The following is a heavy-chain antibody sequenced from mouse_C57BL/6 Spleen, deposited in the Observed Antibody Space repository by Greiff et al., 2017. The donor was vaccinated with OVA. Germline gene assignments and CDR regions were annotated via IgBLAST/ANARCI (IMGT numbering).Heavy chain of an antibody. CDR1: GYTFTSYG. D-gene: IGHD3-3*01. V-gene: IGHV1-58*01. CDR3: ARGDPCCCAMDY. Sequence: EVQLQQSGAELVRPGASVKMSCKTSGYTFTSYGIHWVKQRPGQGLEWIGYIYLGNGYTEYNEKFKGKATLTSDTSSSTAYMQLSSLTSEDSAIYFCARGDPCCCAMDYWGQGTTVTVSS. J-gene: IGHJ4*01. CDR2: IYLGNGYT.